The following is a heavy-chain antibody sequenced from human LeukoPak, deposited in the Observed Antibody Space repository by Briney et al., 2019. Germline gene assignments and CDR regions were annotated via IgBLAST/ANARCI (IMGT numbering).Heavy chain of an antibody. CDR2: IYYSGST. D-gene: IGHD6-13*01. J-gene: IGHJ5*02. CDR3: PRDPGWYSRAFDP. Sequence: SETLSLTXTVSGGSISSYYWSWIRQPPGKGLEWIGYIYYSGSTNYNPSLKSRVTISVDTSKNQFSLKLSSVTAADTAVYYCPRDPGWYSRAFDPWGQGTLVTVSS. V-gene: IGHV4-59*01. CDR1: GGSISSYY.